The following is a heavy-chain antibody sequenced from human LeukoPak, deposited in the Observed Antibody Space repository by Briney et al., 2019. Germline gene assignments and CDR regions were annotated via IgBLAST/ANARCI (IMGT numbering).Heavy chain of an antibody. CDR1: GGSISSYY. D-gene: IGHD3-22*01. J-gene: IGHJ4*02. V-gene: IGHV4-59*01. Sequence: PSETLSLTCTVSGGSISSYYWSWIRQPPGKGLEWIGYIYYSGSTNYNPSLKSRVTISVDTSKNQFSLKLSSVTAADTAVYYCARGISYYDHYFDYWGQGTLVTVSS. CDR3: ARGISYYDHYFDY. CDR2: IYYSGST.